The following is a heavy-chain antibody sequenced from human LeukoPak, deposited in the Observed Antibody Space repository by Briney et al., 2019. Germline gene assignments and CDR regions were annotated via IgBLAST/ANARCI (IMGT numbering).Heavy chain of an antibody. D-gene: IGHD6-19*01. J-gene: IGHJ4*02. Sequence: GGSLRLSCAASGFTFSSHAMHWVRQAPGKGLEWVAVISYDGSNKYYADSVKGRFTISRDNSKNTLYLQMNRLRGEDTALYYCAKELSSGWTKIDYWGQGTLVAVSS. CDR3: AKELSSGWTKIDY. CDR1: GFTFSSHA. CDR2: ISYDGSNK. V-gene: IGHV3-30-3*01.